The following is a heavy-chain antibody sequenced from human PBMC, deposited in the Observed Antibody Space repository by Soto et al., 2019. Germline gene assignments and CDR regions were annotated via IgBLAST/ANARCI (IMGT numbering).Heavy chain of an antibody. CDR2: IIAYKGNT. CDR3: ARDGGANSGYGLDD. CDR1: VYTFTSYG. J-gene: IGHJ4*02. D-gene: IGHD5-12*01. V-gene: IGHV1-18*01. Sequence: QGQLVQSGAEVKKPGASVTVSCKAAVYTFTSYGISWVRQDPGQRREWMGWIIAYKGNTNYAKKLHGRVNMTTDTSTSIAYMELRSMRSYDTAVYYCARDGGANSGYGLDDWGQGTLVTVSS.